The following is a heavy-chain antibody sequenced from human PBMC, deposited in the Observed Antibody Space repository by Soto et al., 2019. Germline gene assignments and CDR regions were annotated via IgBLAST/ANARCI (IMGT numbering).Heavy chain of an antibody. D-gene: IGHD3-16*02. J-gene: IGHJ4*02. Sequence: GESLKISCQGSGYNFPIYWIAWVRQMPGKGLEWMGIIYPGDSDSRYSPSFQGQVTISADKSISTAYLQWSSLKASDTALYYCARANVITFGGIIDPSFFDYWGQGTLVTVSS. CDR1: GYNFPIYW. CDR2: IYPGDSDS. V-gene: IGHV5-51*01. CDR3: ARANVITFGGIIDPSFFDY.